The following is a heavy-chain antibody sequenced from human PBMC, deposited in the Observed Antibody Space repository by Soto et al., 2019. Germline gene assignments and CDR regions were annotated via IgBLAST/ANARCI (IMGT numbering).Heavy chain of an antibody. CDR1: GYTFTGYY. V-gene: IGHV1-2*02. CDR3: ASIEASASSYRSLYYYGMDV. D-gene: IGHD3-10*01. J-gene: IGHJ6*02. CDR2: INPNSGGT. Sequence: ASVKVSCKASGYTFTGYYMHWVRQAPGQGLEWMGWINPNSGGTNYAQKFQGRVTMTRDTSISTAYMELSRLRSDDTAVYYCASIEASASSYRSLYYYGMDVWGQGTTVTVSS.